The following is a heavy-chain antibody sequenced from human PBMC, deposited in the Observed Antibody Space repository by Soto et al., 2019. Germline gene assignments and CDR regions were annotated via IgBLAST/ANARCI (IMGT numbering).Heavy chain of an antibody. D-gene: IGHD1-7*01. CDR2: ITGSGGGT. Sequence: EVQLLESGGGLVQPGGSLRLSCAASGCTFSTSAMNWVRQAPWEGLEWVSVITGSGGGTNYADSVKGRFTISRDNSKNTLHLQMNSMRAEDTAVYFCATETVPGTCDYWAQGTLGTVSS. J-gene: IGHJ4*02. CDR3: ATETVPGTCDY. V-gene: IGHV3-23*01. CDR1: GCTFSTSA.